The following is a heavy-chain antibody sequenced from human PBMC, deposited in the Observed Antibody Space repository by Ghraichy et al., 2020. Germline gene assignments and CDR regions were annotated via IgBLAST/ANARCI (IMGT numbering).Heavy chain of an antibody. J-gene: IGHJ3*02. V-gene: IGHV4-39*01. CDR3: ARHRIVVVTAYSGQDAFDI. Sequence: GSLRLSCTVSGGSISSSSYYWGWIRQPPGKGLEWIGSIYYSGSTYYNPSLKSRVTISVDTSKNQFSLKLSSVTAADTAVYYCARHRIVVVTAYSGQDAFDIWGQGTMVTVSS. CDR2: IYYSGST. CDR1: GGSISSSSYY. D-gene: IGHD2-21*02.